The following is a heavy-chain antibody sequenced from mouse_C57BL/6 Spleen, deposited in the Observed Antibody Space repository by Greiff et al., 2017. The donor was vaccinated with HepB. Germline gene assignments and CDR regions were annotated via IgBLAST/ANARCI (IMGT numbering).Heavy chain of an antibody. CDR1: GYTFTSYD. D-gene: IGHD2-4*01. Sequence: QVQLKESGPELVKPGASVKLSCKASGYTFTSYDINWVKQRPGQGLEWIGWIYPRDGSTKYNEKFKGKATLTVDTSSSTAYMELHSLTSEDSAVYFCARGRAYYDYDGFAYWGQGTLVTVSA. CDR2: IYPRDGST. V-gene: IGHV1-85*01. CDR3: ARGRAYYDYDGFAY. J-gene: IGHJ3*01.